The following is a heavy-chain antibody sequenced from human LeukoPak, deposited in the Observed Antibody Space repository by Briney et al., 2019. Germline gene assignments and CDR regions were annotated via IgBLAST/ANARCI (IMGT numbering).Heavy chain of an antibody. D-gene: IGHD6-13*01. J-gene: IGHJ5*02. CDR2: IKQDGSEK. CDR3: ARTCIAAAGSRAYNWFDP. CDR1: GFTFSSYW. Sequence: GGSLRLSCVASGFTFSSYWMSWVRQAPGKGLEWVANIKQDGSEKYYVDSVKGRFTISRDNAKNSLYLQMNSLRAEDTAVYYCARTCIAAAGSRAYNWFDPWGQGTLVTVSS. V-gene: IGHV3-7*01.